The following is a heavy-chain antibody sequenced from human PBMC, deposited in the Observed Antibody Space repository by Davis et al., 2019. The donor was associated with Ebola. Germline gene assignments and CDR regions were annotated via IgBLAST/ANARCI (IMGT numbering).Heavy chain of an antibody. Sequence: GGSLRLSCAASGFTFSGSAMHWVRQASGKGLEWVGRIRSKANSYATAYAASVKGRFTISRDDSKNTAYLQMNSLKTEDTAVYYCAKGLGDSGYTPGGNWGQGTLVTVSS. V-gene: IGHV3-73*01. CDR1: GFTFSGSA. J-gene: IGHJ4*02. CDR2: IRSKANSYAT. D-gene: IGHD5-12*01. CDR3: AKGLGDSGYTPGGN.